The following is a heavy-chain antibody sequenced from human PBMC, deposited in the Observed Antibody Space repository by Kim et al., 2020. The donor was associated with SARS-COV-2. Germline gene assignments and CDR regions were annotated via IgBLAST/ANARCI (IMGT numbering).Heavy chain of an antibody. CDR2: ISAYNGNT. CDR3: ARGYCSGGSCYRNFFDP. J-gene: IGHJ5*02. D-gene: IGHD2-15*01. V-gene: IGHV1-18*04. Sequence: ASVKVSCKASGYTFTSYGISWVRQAPGQGLEWMGWISAYNGNTNYAQKLQGRVTMTTDTSTSTAYMELRSLRSDDTAVYYCARGYCSGGSCYRNFFDPWGQGTLVTVSS. CDR1: GYTFTSYG.